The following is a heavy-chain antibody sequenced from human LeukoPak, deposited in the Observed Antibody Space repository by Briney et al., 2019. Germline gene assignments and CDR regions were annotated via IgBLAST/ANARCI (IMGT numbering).Heavy chain of an antibody. Sequence: HTGGSLRLSCAASGFTFSGYWMTWVRQAPGKGLEWVANIKGDESKKYYVDSVKGRFTISRDNAKNSLYLQMNSLRAEDTAVYYCARDRNSRGGYDAFDFWGQGTLVTVSS. CDR2: IKGDESKK. J-gene: IGHJ3*01. CDR3: ARDRNSRGGYDAFDF. V-gene: IGHV3-7*01. D-gene: IGHD3-10*01. CDR1: GFTFSGYW.